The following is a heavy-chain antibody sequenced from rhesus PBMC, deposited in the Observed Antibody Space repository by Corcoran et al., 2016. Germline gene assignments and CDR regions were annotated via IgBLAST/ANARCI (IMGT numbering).Heavy chain of an antibody. D-gene: IGHD2-39*02. Sequence: QLQLQESGPGLVKPSETLSLTCAVSDDAISSNYWCRIRQPPGKGLDWIGLMSYNEGRTEYNPSLNSLVTFSIDTSKNQFSLKLNSVTAADTAVYFCGRACSAGVCYSYWGQGVLVTVSS. CDR3: GRACSAGVCYSY. CDR1: DDAISSNY. CDR2: MSYNEGRT. V-gene: IGHV4-173*01. J-gene: IGHJ4*01.